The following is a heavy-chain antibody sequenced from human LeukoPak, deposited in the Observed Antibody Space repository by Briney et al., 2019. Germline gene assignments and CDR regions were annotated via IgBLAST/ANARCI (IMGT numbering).Heavy chain of an antibody. CDR2: INPNSGGT. CDR3: AREFKAAAGSYYYYYMDV. CDR1: GYTFTSYT. J-gene: IGHJ6*03. Sequence: ASVKVSCKASGYTFTSYTIHWVRQAPGQGLEWMGWINPNSGGTNYAQKFQGRVTMTRDTSISTAYMELSRLRSDDTAVYYCAREFKAAAGSYYYYYMDVWGKGTTVTISS. V-gene: IGHV1-2*02. D-gene: IGHD6-13*01.